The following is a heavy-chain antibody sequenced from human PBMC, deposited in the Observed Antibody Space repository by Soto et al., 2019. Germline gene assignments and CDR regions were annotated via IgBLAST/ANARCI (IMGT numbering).Heavy chain of an antibody. CDR1: GFTFSSYS. CDR2: ISSSSSTI. D-gene: IGHD2-15*01. V-gene: IGHV3-48*01. J-gene: IGHJ4*02. CDR3: ARDKGRSPLDY. Sequence: EVQLVESGGGLVQPGGSLRLSCAASGFTFSSYSMNWVRQAPGKGLEWVSYISSSSSTIYYADSVKGRFTISRDNANNSLYLQMNSLRAEDTAVYYCARDKGRSPLDYLGQGTLVTVSS.